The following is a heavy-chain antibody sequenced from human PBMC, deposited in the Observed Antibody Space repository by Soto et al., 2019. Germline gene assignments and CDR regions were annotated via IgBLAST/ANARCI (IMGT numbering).Heavy chain of an antibody. V-gene: IGHV3-13*05. CDR2: IGTAGDP. Sequence: EVQLVESGGGLVQPGGSLRLSCAASGFTFSSYDMHWVRQATGKGLEWVSAIGTAGDPYYPGSVKGRFTISRENAKNSLYLQMNGLRAEDTAVYYCARGGSLSSHPYYGMDVWGQGTTVTVSS. CDR3: ARGGSLSSHPYYGMDV. J-gene: IGHJ6*02. CDR1: GFTFSSYD. D-gene: IGHD2-15*01.